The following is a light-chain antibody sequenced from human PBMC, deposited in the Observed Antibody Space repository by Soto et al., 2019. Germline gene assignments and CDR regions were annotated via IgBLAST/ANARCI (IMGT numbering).Light chain of an antibody. CDR3: QQYEAYPLT. J-gene: IGKJ4*01. CDR2: QAS. V-gene: IGKV1-5*03. Sequence: DIQLTQSPSTLSASVGLRVTITCRASQSISRWVAWYQQKPGKATKLLVYQASSLECGVPSRSSGSGSATEFTLTITTLQPDDVASYYCQQYEAYPLTFGGGTTAEI. CDR1: QSISRW.